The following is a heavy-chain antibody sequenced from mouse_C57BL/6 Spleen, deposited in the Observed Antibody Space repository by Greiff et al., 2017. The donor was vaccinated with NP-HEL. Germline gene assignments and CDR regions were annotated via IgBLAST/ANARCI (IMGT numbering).Heavy chain of an antibody. Sequence: QVQLQQPGTELVKPGASVKLSCKASGYTFTSYWMHWVKQRPGQGLEWIGNIKPSNGGTNYNEKFKSKATLTVDKSSSTAYMQLSSLTSEDSAVYYCARSPLITFYYFDYWGQGTTLTVSS. CDR1: GYTFTSYW. J-gene: IGHJ2*01. D-gene: IGHD1-1*01. V-gene: IGHV1-53*01. CDR3: ARSPLITFYYFDY. CDR2: IKPSNGGT.